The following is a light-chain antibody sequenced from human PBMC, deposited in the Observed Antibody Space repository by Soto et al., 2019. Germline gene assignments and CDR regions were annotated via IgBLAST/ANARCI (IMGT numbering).Light chain of an antibody. CDR2: SAS. CDR3: QSYYILPLT. Sequence: DIQVTQSPPSLSASVGDRVTITCRASQYIGNYLNWYQHKPGKAPQLLIYSASTLQIGVPSRFSGSVSGTDFTLTITTLHPDDFASYYCQSYYILPLTFGQGTKVETK. J-gene: IGKJ1*01. CDR1: QYIGNY. V-gene: IGKV1-39*01.